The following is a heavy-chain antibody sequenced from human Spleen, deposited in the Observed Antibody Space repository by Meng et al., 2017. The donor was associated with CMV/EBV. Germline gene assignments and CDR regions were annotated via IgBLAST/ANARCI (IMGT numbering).Heavy chain of an antibody. Sequence: SETLSLTCTVSGGSISNYYWNWIRQPPGKGLEWIGYIYYIGSTNYNPSLQSRVTISVDRSKNQFSLKLSSVTAADTAVYYCARANSPRTYDFWRPYHGDFLDFWGQGALVTVSS. CDR3: ARANSPRTYDFWRPYHGDFLDF. D-gene: IGHD3-3*01. V-gene: IGHV4-59*01. CDR2: IYYIGST. CDR1: GGSISNYY. J-gene: IGHJ4*02.